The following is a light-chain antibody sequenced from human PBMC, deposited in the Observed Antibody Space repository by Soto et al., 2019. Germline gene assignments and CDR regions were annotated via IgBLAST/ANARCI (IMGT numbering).Light chain of an antibody. CDR1: SSDVGGYIY. Sequence: QSVLTQPASVSGSPGQSITISCTGTSSDVGGYIYVSWYQQHPGKAPKLMIYQVNNRPSGVSNRFSGSKSGNTASLTISALQDEDEADYYCSSYTSGTTPLVFGTGTKLTV. CDR2: QVN. V-gene: IGLV2-14*01. CDR3: SSYTSGTTPLV. J-gene: IGLJ1*01.